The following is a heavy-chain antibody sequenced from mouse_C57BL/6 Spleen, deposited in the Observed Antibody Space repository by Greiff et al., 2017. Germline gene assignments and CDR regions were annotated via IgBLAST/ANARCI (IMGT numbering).Heavy chain of an antibody. V-gene: IGHV1-59*01. CDR1: GYTFTSYW. CDR2: IDPSDSYT. J-gene: IGHJ3*01. CDR3: ARGGEDDGGEGFAY. Sequence: QVQLQQPGAELVRPGTSVKLSCKASGYTFTSYWMHWVKQRPGQGLEWIGVIDPSDSYTNYNQKFKGKATLTVDPSSSTAYMQLSSLTSDDSAVYYCARGGEDDGGEGFAYRGQGTLVTVSA.